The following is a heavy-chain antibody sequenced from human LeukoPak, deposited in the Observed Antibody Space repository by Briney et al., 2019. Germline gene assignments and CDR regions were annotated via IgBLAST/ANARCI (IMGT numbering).Heavy chain of an antibody. J-gene: IGHJ6*02. CDR2: ISYDGSNK. CDR3: ARDPYSSSFRLVGYYYGMDV. V-gene: IGHV3-30-3*01. D-gene: IGHD6-6*01. Sequence: PGGSLRLSCAAFGFTFSSYAMHWVRQAPGKGLEWVAVISYDGSNKYYADSVKGRFTISRDNSKNTLYLQMNSLRAEDTAVYYCARDPYSSSFRLVGYYYGMDVWGQGTTVTVSS. CDR1: GFTFSSYA.